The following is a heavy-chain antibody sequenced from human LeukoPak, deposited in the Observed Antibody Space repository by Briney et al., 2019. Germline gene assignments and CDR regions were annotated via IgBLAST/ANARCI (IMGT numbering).Heavy chain of an antibody. V-gene: IGHV4-61*01. CDR3: ASGYSGYDDAFDI. Sequence: SETLSLTCTVSGGSSSSGSYYWSWLRQPPGKGLEWIGYIYYSGSTNYNPSLKSRVTISVDTSKNQFSLKLSSVTAADTAVYYCASGYSGYDDAFDIWGQGTMVTVSS. J-gene: IGHJ3*02. D-gene: IGHD5-12*01. CDR2: IYYSGST. CDR1: GGSSSSGSYY.